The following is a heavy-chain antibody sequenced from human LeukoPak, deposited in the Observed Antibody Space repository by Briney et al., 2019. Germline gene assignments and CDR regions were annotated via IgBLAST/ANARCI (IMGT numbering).Heavy chain of an antibody. CDR1: GFTFSSYA. D-gene: IGHD3-22*01. CDR2: ISGSGGST. V-gene: IGHV3-23*01. CDR3: AKGNYDSSGYCFDY. Sequence: GGSLRLSCAASGFTFSSYAMSWVRQAPGNGLEWVSAISGSGGSTYYADSVKGRFTISRDNSKNTLYLQMNSLRAEDTAVYYCAKGNYDSSGYCFDYWGQGTLVTVSS. J-gene: IGHJ4*02.